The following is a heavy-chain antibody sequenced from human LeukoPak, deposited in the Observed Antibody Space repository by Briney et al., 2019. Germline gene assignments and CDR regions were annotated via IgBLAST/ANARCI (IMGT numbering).Heavy chain of an antibody. Sequence: GGSLRLSCAASGFTFSSYSMNWVRQAPGKGLGWVSSISSSSSYIYYADSVKGRFTISRDNAKNSLYLQMNSLRAEDTAVYYCARESGAMFDYWGQGTLVTVSS. CDR2: ISSSSSYI. D-gene: IGHD3-10*01. CDR3: ARESGAMFDY. V-gene: IGHV3-21*04. CDR1: GFTFSSYS. J-gene: IGHJ4*02.